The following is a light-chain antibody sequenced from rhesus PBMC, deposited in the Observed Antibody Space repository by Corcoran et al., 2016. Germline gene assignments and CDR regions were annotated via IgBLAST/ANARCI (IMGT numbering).Light chain of an antibody. Sequence: SSDLTQPRSVSVSPGQTARITCGGDNIGSKSVQGYQQKPPQAPVLVIFDDAERPSGIRERFSGSNSGTSATLTISGVEAGDEADDYCHVWDSTSDRHYVFGAGTRLTVL. CDR2: DDA. CDR3: HVWDSTSDRHYV. CDR1: NIGSKS. V-gene: IGLV3-40*01. J-gene: IGLJ1*01.